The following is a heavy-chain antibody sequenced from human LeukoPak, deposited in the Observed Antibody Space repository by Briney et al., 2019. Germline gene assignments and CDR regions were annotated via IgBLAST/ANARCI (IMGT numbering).Heavy chain of an antibody. CDR3: AGGADYYDSSGYRYVPFDD. CDR2: IIPIFGTA. Sequence: SVKVSCKASGGTFSSYAISWVRQAPGQGLEWMGGIIPIFGTANYAQKFQGRVTITADESTSTAYMELSSLRSEDTAVYYCAGGADYYDSSGYRYVPFDDWGQGTLVTVSS. V-gene: IGHV1-69*01. CDR1: GGTFSSYA. D-gene: IGHD3-22*01. J-gene: IGHJ4*02.